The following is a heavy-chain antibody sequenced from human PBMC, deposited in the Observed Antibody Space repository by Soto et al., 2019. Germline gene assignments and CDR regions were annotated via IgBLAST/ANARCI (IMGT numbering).Heavy chain of an antibody. CDR2: IYGSGAGI. Sequence: DVQLLEAGGGLVQPGGSLRLSCAASGFTFTKYAMIWVRQAPGKGLESVSGIYGSGAGISYADSVKGRFTISRDNSKNTLYLQMNSLRAEDTAVYYCATQLMTTVTKFWGQGTLVTVSS. CDR1: GFTFTKYA. J-gene: IGHJ4*02. CDR3: ATQLMTTVTKF. V-gene: IGHV3-23*01. D-gene: IGHD4-17*01.